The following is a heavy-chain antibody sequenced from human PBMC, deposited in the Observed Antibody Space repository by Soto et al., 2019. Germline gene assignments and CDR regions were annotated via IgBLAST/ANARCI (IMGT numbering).Heavy chain of an antibody. J-gene: IGHJ4*02. CDR2: INEDGSDT. Sequence: EVLMVESGGDLVQPGGSLRLSCSGSGFTFSSYWMNWVRQTPGKGLEWVANINEDGSDTYYMDSVKGRFTISRDNAKNSLYWQMNSLRAEATAVYFCVGAHFDYWGQGTLVIVSS. CDR1: GFTFSSYW. CDR3: VGAHFDY. D-gene: IGHD1-26*01. V-gene: IGHV3-7*01.